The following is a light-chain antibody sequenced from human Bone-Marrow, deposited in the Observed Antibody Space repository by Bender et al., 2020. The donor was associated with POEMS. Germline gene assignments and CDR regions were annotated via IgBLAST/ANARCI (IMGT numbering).Light chain of an antibody. J-gene: IGLJ2*01. CDR2: DVT. Sequence: QSALTQPASASGSPGQSVTISCTGTTSDVGNYDRVSWYLQHPGKAPKLLIFDVTNRPSGVSSRFSGSKSGNTASRTISGLRAEDEGDYYCSSYSSTNTLIIFGGGTKLTV. CDR3: SSYSSTNTLII. CDR1: TSDVGNYDR. V-gene: IGLV2-14*03.